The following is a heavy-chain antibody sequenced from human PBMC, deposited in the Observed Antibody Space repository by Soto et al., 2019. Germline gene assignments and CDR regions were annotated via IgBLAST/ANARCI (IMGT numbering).Heavy chain of an antibody. CDR3: ARAASPLVWFGEPERNWFDP. CDR2: MYLGGSF. CDR1: GDSVSSGY. Sequence: PSETLSLTCNVSGDSVSSGYWSWIRQPPGKGLEWIGFMYLGGSFNYNPSLASRVTISVETSKNQFSMRMTSVTAADTAVYYCARAASPLVWFGEPERNWFDPWGQGTLVTVS. V-gene: IGHV4-59*02. J-gene: IGHJ5*02. D-gene: IGHD3-10*01.